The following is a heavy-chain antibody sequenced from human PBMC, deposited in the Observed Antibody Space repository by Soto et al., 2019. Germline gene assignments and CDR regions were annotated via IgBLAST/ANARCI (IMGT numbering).Heavy chain of an antibody. CDR1: GFTFSSYG. D-gene: IGHD2-2*01. CDR3: AKDRYCSSTSCLDGDY. J-gene: IGHJ4*02. V-gene: IGHV3-30*18. CDR2: ISYDGSNK. Sequence: GGSLRLSCAASGFTFSSYGMHWVRQAPGKGLEWVAVISYDGSNKYYADSVKGRFTISRDNSKNTLYLQMNSLRAEDTAVYYCAKDRYCSSTSCLDGDYWGQGTLVTVSS.